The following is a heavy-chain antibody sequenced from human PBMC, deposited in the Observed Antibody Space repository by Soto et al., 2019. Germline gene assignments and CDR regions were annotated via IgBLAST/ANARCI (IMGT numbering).Heavy chain of an antibody. CDR3: ARISSTTLGYYYYMDV. CDR2: INHSGST. J-gene: IGHJ6*03. Sequence: SETLSLTCAVYGGSFSGYYWSWIRQPPGKGLEWIGEINHSGSTNYNPSLKSRVTISVDTSKNQFSLKLSSVTAADTAVYYCARISSTTLGYYYYMDVWGKGTTVTVSS. D-gene: IGHD6-13*01. CDR1: GGSFSGYY. V-gene: IGHV4-34*01.